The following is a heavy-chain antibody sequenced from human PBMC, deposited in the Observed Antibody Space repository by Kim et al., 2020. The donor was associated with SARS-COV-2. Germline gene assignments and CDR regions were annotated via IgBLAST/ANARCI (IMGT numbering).Heavy chain of an antibody. D-gene: IGHD4-17*01. Sequence: ASVKVSCKASGYTFTSYGISWVRQAPGQGLEWMGWISAYNGNTNYAQKLQGRVTMTTDTSTSTAYMELRSLRSDDTAVYYCARDLTVTTPNYYYYGMDVWGQGTTVTVSS. V-gene: IGHV1-18*01. CDR2: ISAYNGNT. CDR1: GYTFTSYG. J-gene: IGHJ6*02. CDR3: ARDLTVTTPNYYYYGMDV.